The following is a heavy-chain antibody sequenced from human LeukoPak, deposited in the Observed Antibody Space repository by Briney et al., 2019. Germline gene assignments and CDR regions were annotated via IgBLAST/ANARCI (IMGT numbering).Heavy chain of an antibody. CDR2: IYYSGST. J-gene: IGHJ5*02. CDR3: ARLSSAGGP. CDR1: GGSISSSSYY. Sequence: SETLSLTCTVSGGSISSSSYYWSWIRQPPGKGLEWIGYIYYSGSTNYNPSLKSRVTISVDTSKNQFSLKLSSVTAADTAVYYCARLSSAGGPWGQGTLVTVSS. V-gene: IGHV4-61*05. D-gene: IGHD4-23*01.